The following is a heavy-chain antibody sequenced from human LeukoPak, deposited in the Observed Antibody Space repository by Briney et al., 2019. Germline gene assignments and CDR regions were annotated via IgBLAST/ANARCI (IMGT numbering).Heavy chain of an antibody. J-gene: IGHJ6*02. CDR3: AKDRDIILMGHGMDV. CDR1: GFPINSNG. V-gene: IGHV3-30*02. CDR2: IWYDGYNK. D-gene: IGHD3-10*01. Sequence: GGSLRLSCLASGFPINSNGMHWVRQAPGKGLEWVAFIWYDGYNKYYVDSVKGRFTISRDNSKNTLYLQMNNLRTEDTAVYYCAKDRDIILMGHGMDVWGQGATVTVSS.